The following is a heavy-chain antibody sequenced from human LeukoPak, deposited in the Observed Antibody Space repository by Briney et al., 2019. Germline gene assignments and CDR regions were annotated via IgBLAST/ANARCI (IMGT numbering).Heavy chain of an antibody. CDR2: INSDGSTT. Sequence: GGSLRLSCAASGFTVSSNHMSWGRQAPGKGLLWVSRINSDGSTTTYADFVKGRFTISRDNTKNTLYLQMNSLRAEDTAVYYCASETYYYGSDSYYKGQLWGQGTLVTVSS. CDR3: ASETYYYGSDSYYKGQL. CDR1: GFTVSSNH. J-gene: IGHJ4*02. V-gene: IGHV3-74*01. D-gene: IGHD3-10*01.